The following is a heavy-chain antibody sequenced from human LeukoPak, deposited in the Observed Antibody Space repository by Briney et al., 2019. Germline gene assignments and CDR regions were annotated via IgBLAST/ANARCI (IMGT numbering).Heavy chain of an antibody. Sequence: GGSLRLSCAASGFTFSGYAMHWVRQAPGKGLEWVAVISYDGSNEYYADSVKGRFTISRDNSKNTLYLQMNSLRAEDTAVYYCASARALYGYSGYDEPYFDYWGQGTLVTVSS. D-gene: IGHD5-12*01. CDR3: ASARALYGYSGYDEPYFDY. CDR2: ISYDGSNE. J-gene: IGHJ4*02. V-gene: IGHV3-30-3*01. CDR1: GFTFSGYA.